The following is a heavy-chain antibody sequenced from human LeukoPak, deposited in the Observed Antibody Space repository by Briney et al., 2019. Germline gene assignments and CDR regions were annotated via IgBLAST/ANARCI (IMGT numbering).Heavy chain of an antibody. CDR1: GFTFSSYG. V-gene: IGHV3-33*01. CDR3: ARDLYDILTGYPDY. D-gene: IGHD3-9*01. CDR2: IWYDGSSK. J-gene: IGHJ4*02. Sequence: GGSLRLSCAASGFTFSSYGMHWVRQAPGKGLEWVAGIWYDGSSKYYAYSVKGRFTITRDNSKTTLYLQMNSLRAEDTAVYYCARDLYDILTGYPDYWGQGTLVTVSS.